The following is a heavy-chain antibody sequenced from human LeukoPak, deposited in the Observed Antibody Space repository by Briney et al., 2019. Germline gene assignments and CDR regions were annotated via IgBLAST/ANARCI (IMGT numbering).Heavy chain of an antibody. Sequence: PGGSLRLSCAASGFTFSSYAMSWVRQAPGKGLEWVSAIGGSGGTTYYTDSVKGRFTISRDNSKNTLYLQMNGLIAEDTAVYYCAKGYVRRIAVAGTPFDYWGQGTLVTVSS. V-gene: IGHV3-23*01. CDR3: AKGYVRRIAVAGTPFDY. CDR1: GFTFSSYA. J-gene: IGHJ4*02. CDR2: IGGSGGTT. D-gene: IGHD6-19*01.